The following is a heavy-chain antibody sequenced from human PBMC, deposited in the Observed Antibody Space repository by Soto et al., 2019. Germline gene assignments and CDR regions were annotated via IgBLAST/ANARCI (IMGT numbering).Heavy chain of an antibody. CDR1: GFSFGTYA. Sequence: QSGGNLRLSCAASGFSFGTYAMQWVRQAPGKGLEWVAVISYEERNKYYADSVKGRFTISRDNSKNTLYLQMNSLRVEDTAVYFCARHGAMCLFPSFLDYCGHGA. D-gene: IGHD1-26*01. V-gene: IGHV3-30*03. J-gene: IGHJ4*01. CDR2: ISYEERNK. CDR3: ARHGAMCLFPSFLDY.